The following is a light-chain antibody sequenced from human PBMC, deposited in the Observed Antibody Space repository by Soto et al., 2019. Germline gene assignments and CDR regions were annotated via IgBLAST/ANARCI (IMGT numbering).Light chain of an antibody. CDR1: SSDVGGYNY. Sequence: QSALTQPRSVSGSPGQSVTISCTGTSSDVGGYNYVSWYQQHPGKAPKLMIYDVSKRPSGVPDRFSGSKSGNTASLTISGLQAEDEADYYCSSYTSSSPVVFGGGTKLTVL. V-gene: IGLV2-11*01. CDR3: SSYTSSSPVV. CDR2: DVS. J-gene: IGLJ2*01.